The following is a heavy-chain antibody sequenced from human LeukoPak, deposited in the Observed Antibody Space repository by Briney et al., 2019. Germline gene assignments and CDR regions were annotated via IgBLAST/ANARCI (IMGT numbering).Heavy chain of an antibody. V-gene: IGHV3-21*01. CDR1: GFTFSSYS. CDR3: ARAPKSGIDY. D-gene: IGHD3-10*01. Sequence: GGSLRLSCAASGFTFSSYSMNWVRQAPGKGLEWVSSISSSSSYIYYADSVKGRFTISRDNAKSSLYLQMNSLRAEDTAVYYCARAPKSGIDYWGQGTLVTVSS. CDR2: ISSSSSYI. J-gene: IGHJ4*02.